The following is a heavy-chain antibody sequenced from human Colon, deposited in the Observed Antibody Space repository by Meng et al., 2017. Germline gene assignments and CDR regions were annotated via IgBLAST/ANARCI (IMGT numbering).Heavy chain of an antibody. CDR2: ISAYNGNT. CDR1: GYTFTSYG. Sequence: QVPLVQPGAEVKKPGASVKVSCKASGYTFTSYGISWVRQAPGQGLEWMGWISAYNGNTNYAQKLQGRVTMTTDTSTSTAYMELRSLRSDDTAVYYCARLSMAYYYDSSGYKGWFDPWGQGTLVTVSS. V-gene: IGHV1-18*01. D-gene: IGHD3-22*01. CDR3: ARLSMAYYYDSSGYKGWFDP. J-gene: IGHJ5*02.